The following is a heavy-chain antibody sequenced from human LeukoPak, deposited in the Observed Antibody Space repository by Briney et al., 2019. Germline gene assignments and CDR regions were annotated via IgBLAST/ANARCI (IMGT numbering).Heavy chain of an antibody. V-gene: IGHV4-59*01. CDR2: IFYSGTT. D-gene: IGHD6-13*01. Sequence: SETLSLTCTVSGGSISSYYWSWIRQPPGKGLEWIGFIFYSGTTNYNPSLKSRVTISVDTSKNQFSLKLSSVTAADTAVYYCAKEGTYSSDYWGQGTLVTVSS. CDR3: AKEGTYSSDY. J-gene: IGHJ4*02. CDR1: GGSISSYY.